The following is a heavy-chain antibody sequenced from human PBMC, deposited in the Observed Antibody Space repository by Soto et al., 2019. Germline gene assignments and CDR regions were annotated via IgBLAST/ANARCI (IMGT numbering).Heavy chain of an antibody. CDR2: INHSGST. J-gene: IGHJ4*02. V-gene: IGHV4-34*01. D-gene: IGHD2-15*01. CDR1: GGSFSGYY. Sequence: LSVTCAVYGGSFSGYYWSWIRQPPGKGLEWIGEINHSGSTNYNPSLKSRVTISVDTSKNQFSLKLSSVTAADTAVYYCAQTVVVATLVMDYWGQGTLVTVSS. CDR3: AQTVVVATLVMDY.